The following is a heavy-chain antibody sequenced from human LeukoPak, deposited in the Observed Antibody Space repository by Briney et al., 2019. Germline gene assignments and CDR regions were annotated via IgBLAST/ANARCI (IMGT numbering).Heavy chain of an antibody. D-gene: IGHD6-13*01. CDR2: IHPDDSDT. V-gene: IGHV5-51*01. CDR3: ARQTYSSTLYTMDV. J-gene: IGHJ6*02. CDR1: GYSFSTYW. Sequence: GESLKISCNGSGYSFSTYWIGWVRQLPGKGLEWMGIIHPDDSDTSYSPSFQGQVTISADKSIGTAYLQWSSLKASDTAMYYCARQTYSSTLYTMDVWGQGTTVTVSS.